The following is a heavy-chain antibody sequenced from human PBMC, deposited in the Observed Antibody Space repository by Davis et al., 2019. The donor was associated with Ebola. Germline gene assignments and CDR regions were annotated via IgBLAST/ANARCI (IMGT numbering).Heavy chain of an antibody. CDR2: ISSSSSTI. V-gene: IGHV3-48*01. CDR3: ARGIVVVPAAILGYYYYMDV. D-gene: IGHD2-2*02. J-gene: IGHJ6*03. CDR1: GFTFSSYS. Sequence: GGSLRLSCAASGFTFSSYSMNWVRQAPGKGLERVSYISSSSSTIYYADSVKGRFTISRDNATNALYLQMNSLRAEDTAVYYCARGIVVVPAAILGYYYYMDVWGKGTTVTVSS.